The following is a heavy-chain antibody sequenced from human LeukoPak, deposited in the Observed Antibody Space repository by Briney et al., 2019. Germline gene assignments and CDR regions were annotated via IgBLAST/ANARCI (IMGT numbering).Heavy chain of an antibody. CDR1: GVSISSGGYY. CDR3: ARANGRYYYYMDV. Sequence: SETLSLTCTVSGVSISSGGYYWSWIRQPPGKGLEWIGYIYHSGSTYYNPSLKSRVTISVDRSKNQFSLKLSSVTAADTAVYYCARANGRYYYYMDVWGKGTTVTVSS. CDR2: IYHSGST. D-gene: IGHD2-8*01. J-gene: IGHJ6*03. V-gene: IGHV4-30-2*01.